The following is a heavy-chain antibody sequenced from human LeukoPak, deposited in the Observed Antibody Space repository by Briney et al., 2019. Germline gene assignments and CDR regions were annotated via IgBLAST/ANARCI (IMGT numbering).Heavy chain of an antibody. J-gene: IGHJ6*03. CDR2: ISNSDGTT. D-gene: IGHD6-13*01. CDR3: ARVPPIAVAGVDLRTVFRVNYMDV. Sequence: AGGSLRLSCAASGFTFSDDYMTWIRQAPGKGLEWVSYISNSDGTTYYADSVKGRFTISRDNAKNSLYLQMNSLRAEDTAVYYCARVPPIAVAGVDLRTVFRVNYMDVWGKGTTVTVSS. V-gene: IGHV3-11*04. CDR1: GFTFSDDY.